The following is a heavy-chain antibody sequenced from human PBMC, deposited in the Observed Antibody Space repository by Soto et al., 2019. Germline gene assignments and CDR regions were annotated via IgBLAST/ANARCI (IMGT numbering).Heavy chain of an antibody. CDR3: ARELRFLEWLPYYYYGMAV. D-gene: IGHD3-3*01. V-gene: IGHV1-18*01. J-gene: IGHJ6*02. CDR1: GYTFTSYG. CDR2: ISAYNGNT. Sequence: ASVKVSCKASGYTFTSYGISWVRQAPGQGLEWMGWISAYNGNTNYAQKLQGRVTMTTDTSTSTVYMELSSLRSEDTAVYYCARELRFLEWLPYYYYGMAVWGQGTTVTVSS.